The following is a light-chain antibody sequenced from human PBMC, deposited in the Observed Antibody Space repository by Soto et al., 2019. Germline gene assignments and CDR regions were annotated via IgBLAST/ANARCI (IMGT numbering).Light chain of an antibody. J-gene: IGKJ1*01. CDR2: DAS. CDR3: QQYDSFSVT. V-gene: IGKV1-5*01. Sequence: DIPMTQSPSTLSASVGDRVTITCRASQSMSGWLAWYQQKPGKAPKLLIYDASNLESGVPSRFGGSGSGTEFTLTISSLQPDDFATYYCQQYDSFSVTFGQGTKVEIK. CDR1: QSMSGW.